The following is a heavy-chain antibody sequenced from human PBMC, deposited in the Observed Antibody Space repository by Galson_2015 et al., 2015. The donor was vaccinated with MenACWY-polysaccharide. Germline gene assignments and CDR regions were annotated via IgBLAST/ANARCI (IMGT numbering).Heavy chain of an antibody. Sequence: VSCKASGYTFTSYGITWVRQAPGQGLEWMGWIGAYNGKTNYAQELQGRVTMTTDTSTSTAYMELRSLRSDDTAVYYCARENVLLWSTRWFDPWGQGTLVTVSS. CDR3: ARENVLLWSTRWFDP. V-gene: IGHV1-18*01. CDR2: IGAYNGKT. J-gene: IGHJ5*02. D-gene: IGHD3-10*01. CDR1: GYTFTSYG.